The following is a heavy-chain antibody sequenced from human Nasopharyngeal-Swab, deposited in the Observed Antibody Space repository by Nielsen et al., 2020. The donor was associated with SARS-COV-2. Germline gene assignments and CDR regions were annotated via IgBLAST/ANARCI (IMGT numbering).Heavy chain of an antibody. CDR2: IYYSGSI. CDR3: ARDGRSSWYFDL. V-gene: IGHV4-59*01. Sequence: GSLRLSCTVSGGSISSYYWSWIRQPPGKGLEWIGYIYYSGSINYNPSLKSRVTISVDTSKNQFSLKLSSVTAADTAIYYCARDGRSSWYFDLWGRGTLVTVSS. CDR1: GGSISSYY. J-gene: IGHJ2*01.